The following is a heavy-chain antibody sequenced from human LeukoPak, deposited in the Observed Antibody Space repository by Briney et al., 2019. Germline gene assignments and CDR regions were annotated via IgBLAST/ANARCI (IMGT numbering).Heavy chain of an antibody. D-gene: IGHD2-2*01. CDR1: GYTFTSYD. CDR2: MNPNSGNT. Sequence: ASVKVSCKASGYTFTSYDINWVRQATGQGLEWMGWMNPNSGNTGYAQKFQGRVTMTSNTSIGTAYMELSSLRSEDTAVYYCARGLPPGSYYYYGMDVWGQGTTVTVSS. V-gene: IGHV1-8*01. J-gene: IGHJ6*02. CDR3: ARGLPPGSYYYYGMDV.